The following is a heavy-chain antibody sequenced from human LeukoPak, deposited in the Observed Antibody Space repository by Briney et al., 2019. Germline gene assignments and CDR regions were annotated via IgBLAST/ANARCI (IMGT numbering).Heavy chain of an antibody. Sequence: ASETLSLTCTVSGGSINSFYWSWIRQPPGGGLEWIGYIYYSGSTNYNPSLKSRVTMSVDASKNQFSLWLRSVTAADTAVYYCARLARLTLIRGVTGYHSLDVWGRGTKVTVSS. D-gene: IGHD3-10*01. CDR2: IYYSGST. CDR1: GGSINSFY. CDR3: ARLARLTLIRGVTGYHSLDV. J-gene: IGHJ6*04. V-gene: IGHV4-59*01.